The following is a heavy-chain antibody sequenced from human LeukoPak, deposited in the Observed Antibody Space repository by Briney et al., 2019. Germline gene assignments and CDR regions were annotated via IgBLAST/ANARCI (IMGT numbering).Heavy chain of an antibody. CDR2: IYYSGST. J-gene: IGHJ5*02. CDR1: GGSISSYY. Sequence: NPSETLSLTCTVSGGSISSYYWSWIRQPPGKGLEWIGYIYYSGSTTYNPSLKSRVTISVDTSKNQSSLKLSSVTAADTAVYYCARAGTRTRGDWFDPWGQGTLVTVSS. D-gene: IGHD1-7*01. V-gene: IGHV4-59*01. CDR3: ARAGTRTRGDWFDP.